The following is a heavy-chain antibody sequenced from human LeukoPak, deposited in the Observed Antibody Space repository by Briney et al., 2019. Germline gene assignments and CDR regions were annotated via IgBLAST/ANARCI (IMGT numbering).Heavy chain of an antibody. CDR2: IYTGGST. Sequence: EPSQTLSLTCTVSGGSISSGSYYWSWIRQPAGKGLEWIGRIYTGGSTNYNPSLKSRVTISVDTSKNQFSLKLSSVTAADTAVYYCARSRYYYGSGSYDYWGQGTLVTVSS. J-gene: IGHJ4*02. CDR3: ARSRYYYGSGSYDY. CDR1: GGSISSGSYY. D-gene: IGHD3-10*01. V-gene: IGHV4-61*02.